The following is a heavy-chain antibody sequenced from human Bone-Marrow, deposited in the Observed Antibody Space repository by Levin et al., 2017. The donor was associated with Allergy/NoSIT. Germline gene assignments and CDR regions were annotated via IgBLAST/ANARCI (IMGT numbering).Heavy chain of an antibody. CDR1: GFTFGSYA. CDR3: AKNRDILTGFVRAQYFQH. V-gene: IGHV3-23*01. CDR2: ISVSAGST. J-gene: IGHJ1*01. Sequence: GSLRLSCAASGFTFGSYAMSWVRQAPGKGLEWVSAISVSAGSTYYADSVKGRFTISRDNSKNTLYLQMNSLRAEDTAVYYCAKNRDILTGFVRAQYFQHWGQGTLVTVSS. D-gene: IGHD3-9*01.